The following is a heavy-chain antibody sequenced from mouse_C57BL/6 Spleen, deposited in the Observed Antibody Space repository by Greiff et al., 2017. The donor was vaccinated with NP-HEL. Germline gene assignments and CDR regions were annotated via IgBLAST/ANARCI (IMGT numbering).Heavy chain of an antibody. CDR3: TKLGVTSFDV. V-gene: IGHV1-15*01. J-gene: IGHJ1*03. CDR1: GYTFTDYE. D-gene: IGHD4-1*01. Sequence: QVQLKESGAELVRPGASVTLSCKASGYTFTDYEMHWVKQTPVHGLEWIGAIDPETGGTAYNQKFKGKAILTADKSSSTAYMELRSLTSEDSAVYYSTKLGVTSFDVWGTGTTVTVSS. CDR2: IDPETGGT.